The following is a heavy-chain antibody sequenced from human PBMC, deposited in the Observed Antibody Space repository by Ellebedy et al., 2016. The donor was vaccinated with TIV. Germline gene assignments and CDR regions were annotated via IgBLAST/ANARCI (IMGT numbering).Heavy chain of an antibody. V-gene: IGHV2-70*01. CDR1: GFSLSTSGMC. J-gene: IGHJ6*02. CDR2: IDWDDDK. D-gene: IGHD5-18*01. Sequence: SGPTLVKPTQTLTLTCTFSGFSLSTSGMCVSWIRQPPGKALEWLALIDWDDDKYYSTSLKTRLTISKDTSKNQVVLTMTNMDPVDTATYYCERIFAVDTAMADYYYYGMDVWGQGTTVTVSS. CDR3: ERIFAVDTAMADYYYYGMDV.